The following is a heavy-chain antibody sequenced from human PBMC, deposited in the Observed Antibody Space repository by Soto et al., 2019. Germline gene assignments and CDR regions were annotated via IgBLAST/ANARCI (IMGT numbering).Heavy chain of an antibody. V-gene: IGHV1-18*01. J-gene: IGHJ5*02. CDR3: ARVVRGVVNWFDP. D-gene: IGHD3-10*01. CDR1: GDTFTNFG. CDR2: IATYNSNR. Sequence: ASVKVSCKPSGDTFTNFGLSWVRQAPGQGLEWMGWIATYNSNRNLAQKFQGRLTLTTDTSTSTAYMELKSLGYDDTAVYYCARVVRGVVNWFDPWGQGTLVTVSS.